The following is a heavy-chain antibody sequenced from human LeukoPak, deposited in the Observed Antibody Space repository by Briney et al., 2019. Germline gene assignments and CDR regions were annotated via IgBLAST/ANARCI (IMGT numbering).Heavy chain of an antibody. Sequence: PSETLSLTCAVSGDSCSNTNWWSWVRQPPGRGLEWIGEIFHNGSSNSNPSLKSRVTISLDGSKNHLSLRLASVTAADTAMYYCARVEKRVGHDSGGLQSWRAFDIWGQGTMVTVSS. D-gene: IGHD3-22*01. CDR2: IFHNGSS. CDR1: GDSCSNTNW. CDR3: ARVEKRVGHDSGGLQSWRAFDI. V-gene: IGHV4-4*02. J-gene: IGHJ3*02.